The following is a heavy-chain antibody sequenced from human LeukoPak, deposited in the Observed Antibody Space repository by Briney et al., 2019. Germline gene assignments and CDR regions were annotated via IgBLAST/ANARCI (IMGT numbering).Heavy chain of an antibody. Sequence: GGSLRLSCAASGFTVSSNYMSWVRQAPGKGLEWVSVIYSGGSTYYADSVKGRFTISRDNSKNTLYLQMNSLRAEDTAVYYCAKDNSPDCSSTSCVNYMDVWGKGTTVTVSS. V-gene: IGHV3-66*02. CDR2: IYSGGST. J-gene: IGHJ6*03. D-gene: IGHD2-2*01. CDR3: AKDNSPDCSSTSCVNYMDV. CDR1: GFTVSSNY.